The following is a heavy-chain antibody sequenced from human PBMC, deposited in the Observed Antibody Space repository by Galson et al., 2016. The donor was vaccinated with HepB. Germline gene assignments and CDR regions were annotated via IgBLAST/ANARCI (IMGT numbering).Heavy chain of an antibody. CDR3: ARDSCGGGDCYSDY. CDR2: IYSAGNT. V-gene: IGHV3-53*01. D-gene: IGHD2-21*02. CDR1: GFTVSSNY. Sequence: SLRLSCAASGFTVSSNYMSWVRQAPGKGLEWVSVIYSAGNTYYADSVKGRFTISRDDSKNTVYLQMNSLRAEDTATYYCARDSCGGGDCYSDYWGQGTLVAVSS. J-gene: IGHJ4*02.